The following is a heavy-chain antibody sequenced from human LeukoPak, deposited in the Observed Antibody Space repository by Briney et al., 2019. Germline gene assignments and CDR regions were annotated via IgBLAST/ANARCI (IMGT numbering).Heavy chain of an antibody. D-gene: IGHD3-22*01. Sequence: VASVKVSCKASGYTFTSYDINWVRRTGQGLEWMGWVSTNDGNTVYAQRLQGRVTMTTDTSTSVAYMELRSLTSDDTAVYYCTRAPPGMTMMTDYWGQGTLVTVSS. CDR3: TRAPPGMTMMTDY. CDR2: VSTNDGNT. CDR1: GYTFTSYD. V-gene: IGHV1-18*01. J-gene: IGHJ4*02.